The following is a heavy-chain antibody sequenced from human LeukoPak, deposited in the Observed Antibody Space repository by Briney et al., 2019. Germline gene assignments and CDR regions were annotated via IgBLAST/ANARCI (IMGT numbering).Heavy chain of an antibody. CDR3: ARVNINNWHSCDY. Sequence: SETLSLTCAVSDGSISSNNWWGWVRQPPGKGLEWIGEIYHSGSPNYNPSLKSRVTISVDKSRNHFSLNLSSVTAADTAVYYCARVNINNWHSCDYWGQGTLVTVSS. CDR2: IYHSGSP. D-gene: IGHD1-1*01. CDR1: DGSISSNNW. V-gene: IGHV4-4*02. J-gene: IGHJ4*02.